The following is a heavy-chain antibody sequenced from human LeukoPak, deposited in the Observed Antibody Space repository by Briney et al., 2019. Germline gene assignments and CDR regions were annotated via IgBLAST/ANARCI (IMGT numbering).Heavy chain of an antibody. CDR1: GGSISSSSYY. D-gene: IGHD4-17*01. CDR3: ARDLYGDHQGGY. CDR2: IYYSGST. V-gene: IGHV4-39*07. J-gene: IGHJ4*02. Sequence: SETLSLTCTVSGGSISSSSYYWGWIRQPPGKGLEWIGSIYYSGSTYYNPSLKSRVTISVDTSKNQSSLKLSSVTAADTAVYYCARDLYGDHQGGYWGQGTLVTVSS.